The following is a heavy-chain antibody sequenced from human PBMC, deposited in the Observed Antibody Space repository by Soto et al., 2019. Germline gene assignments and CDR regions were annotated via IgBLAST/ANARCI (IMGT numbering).Heavy chain of an antibody. CDR2: IYYSGST. Sequence: PSENRSLTWTVSGGSISSYYWSWIRQPPGKGLEWIGYIYYSGSTNYNPSLKSRVTISVDTSKNQFSLKLSSVTAADTAVYYCARVGGSGWSFYGMDVWGQGTTVTVSS. CDR3: ARVGGSGWSFYGMDV. CDR1: GGSISSYY. V-gene: IGHV4-59*01. J-gene: IGHJ6*02. D-gene: IGHD6-19*01.